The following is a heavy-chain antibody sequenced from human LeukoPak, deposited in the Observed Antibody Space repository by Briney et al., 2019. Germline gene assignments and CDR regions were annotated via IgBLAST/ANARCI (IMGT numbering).Heavy chain of an antibody. Sequence: GRSLRLSCAASGFTFDDYAMHWVRQALGKGLEWVSGISWNSGSIGYADSVKGRFTISRDNAKNSLYLQMSSLRAEDTALYYCAKDIMRSMSYYYYYGMDVWGQGTTVTVSS. CDR2: ISWNSGSI. CDR3: AKDIMRSMSYYYYYGMDV. V-gene: IGHV3-9*01. CDR1: GFTFDDYA. J-gene: IGHJ6*02. D-gene: IGHD3-16*01.